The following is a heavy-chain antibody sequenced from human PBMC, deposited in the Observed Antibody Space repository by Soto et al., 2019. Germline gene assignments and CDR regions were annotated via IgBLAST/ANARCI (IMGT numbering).Heavy chain of an antibody. J-gene: IGHJ5*02. D-gene: IGHD5-18*01. CDR2: IYPGDSDT. CDR3: ARHGGYSYGYSWFDP. CDR1: GYSFTSYW. Sequence: RGESLKISCKGSGYSFTSYWIGWVRQMPGKGLEWMGIIYPGDSDTRYSPPFQGQVAISADKSISTAYLQWSSLKASDTAMYYCARHGGYSYGYSWFDPWGQGTLVTVSS. V-gene: IGHV5-51*01.